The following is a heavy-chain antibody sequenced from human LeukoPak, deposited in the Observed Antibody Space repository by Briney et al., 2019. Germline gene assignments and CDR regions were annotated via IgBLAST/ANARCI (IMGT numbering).Heavy chain of an antibody. V-gene: IGHV1-2*02. Sequence: ASVKVSCKASGYTFTGYYMHWFRQAPGQGLEWVGWINSNIGDTHYTQKFQGRVTMTRDTSISTVYMELSSLRSDDTAIYYCARDLTRNAFDIWGQGTMVIVFS. D-gene: IGHD3-9*01. CDR1: GYTFTGYY. CDR2: INSNIGDT. CDR3: ARDLTRNAFDI. J-gene: IGHJ3*02.